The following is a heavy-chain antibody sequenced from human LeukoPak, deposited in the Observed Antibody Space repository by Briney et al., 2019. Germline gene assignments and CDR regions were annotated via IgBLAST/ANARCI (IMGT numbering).Heavy chain of an antibody. CDR1: GYPINSAYY. J-gene: IGHJ6*04. CDR2: LYHPDST. V-gene: IGHV4-38-2*01. Sequence: PSETLSLTCAVSGYPINSAYYWVWVRQPPGKGLEWIGSLYHPDSTYYNPSLESRVTMSVDTSRNQFSLKLSFVTAAVTAVYNCARQYDSSFHYYLDLWGTGTTVTVSS. D-gene: IGHD3-3*01. CDR3: ARQYDSSFHYYLDL.